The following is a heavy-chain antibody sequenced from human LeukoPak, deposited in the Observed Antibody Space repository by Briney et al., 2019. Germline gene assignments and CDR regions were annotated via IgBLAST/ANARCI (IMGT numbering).Heavy chain of an antibody. Sequence: GGSLRLSCAASGFAFSSCGIHWVRQAPGKGLEWVALISEDGSIKFYADSVKGRFTISGDNSKNPLYLQMNSLRAEDTAVYYCAKEVGARDAFDIWGQGTLVTVSP. D-gene: IGHD1-26*01. V-gene: IGHV3-30*18. CDR3: AKEVGARDAFDI. J-gene: IGHJ3*02. CDR2: ISEDGSIK. CDR1: GFAFSSCG.